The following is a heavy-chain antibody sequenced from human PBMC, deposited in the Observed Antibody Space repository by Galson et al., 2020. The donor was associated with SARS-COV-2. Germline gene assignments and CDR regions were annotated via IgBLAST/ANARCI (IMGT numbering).Heavy chain of an antibody. CDR3: TTGIR. V-gene: IGHV3-15*01. CDR2: IKSKTDGATT. CDR1: GFTFTTAW. Sequence: GESLKISCVASGFTFTTAWMSWVRQAPGKGLEWVGRIKSKTDGATTDYAAPVKGRFTISRDDSYNTLYLQMNSLKTEDTAVYYCTTGIRWGQGTLITVSS. J-gene: IGHJ1*01.